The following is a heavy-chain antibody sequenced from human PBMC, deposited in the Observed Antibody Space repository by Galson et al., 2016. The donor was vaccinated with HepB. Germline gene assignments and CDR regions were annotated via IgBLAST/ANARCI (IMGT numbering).Heavy chain of an antibody. CDR3: ARGPTDYYGSGGYYES. CDR1: GVSIRSSNW. D-gene: IGHD3-10*01. CDR2: VYHGGNT. Sequence: SETLSLTCAVSGVSIRSSNWWSWVRQTPGQGLEWIGEVYHGGNTNYNPSLKSRADMSVDISKNHVSLSLSSVTAADTAIYFCARGPTDYYGSGGYYESWGQGVLVAVSS. J-gene: IGHJ5*01. V-gene: IGHV4-4*02.